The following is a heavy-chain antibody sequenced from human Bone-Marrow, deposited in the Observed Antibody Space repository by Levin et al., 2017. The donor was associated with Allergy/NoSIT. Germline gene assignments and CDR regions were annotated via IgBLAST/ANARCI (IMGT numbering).Heavy chain of an antibody. CDR2: ISHDGSDK. CDR1: GFTFSTYG. D-gene: IGHD3-22*01. CDR3: ARDREWMLLFYFDY. J-gene: IGHJ4*02. Sequence: GGSLRLSCAASGFTFSTYGIHWIRQAPGKGLEWVAVISHDGSDKYYADSVKGRFTISRDTSKNTVYLQMNSLRAEDTAVYYCARDREWMLLFYFDYWGQGTLVSVSS. V-gene: IGHV3-33*01.